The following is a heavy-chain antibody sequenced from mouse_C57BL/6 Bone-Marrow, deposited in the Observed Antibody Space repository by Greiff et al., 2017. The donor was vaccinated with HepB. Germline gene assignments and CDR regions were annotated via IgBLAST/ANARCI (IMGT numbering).Heavy chain of an antibody. J-gene: IGHJ3*01. D-gene: IGHD5-1*01. CDR3: ARKSTGFAY. CDR2: IYHGSGSN. Sequence: QVQLQQPGAELVQPGASVKMSCTASGYTFTSYWITWVKQRPGQGLEWIGAIYHGSGSNNYNEKFNSKATLTVDTSSSTAYMQLSSLTSEDSAVYYCARKSTGFAYWGQGTLVTVAA. V-gene: IGHV1-55*01. CDR1: GYTFTSYW.